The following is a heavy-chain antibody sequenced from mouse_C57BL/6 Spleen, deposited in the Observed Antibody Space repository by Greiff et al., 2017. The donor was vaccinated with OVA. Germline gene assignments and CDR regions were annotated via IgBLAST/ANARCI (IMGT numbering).Heavy chain of an antibody. Sequence: VQLQQSGPELVKPGASVKMSCKASGYTFTDYNMHWVKQSHGKSLEWIGYINPNNGGTSYNQKFKGKATLTVNKSSSTAYMELRSLTSEDSAVYYCAGSGSSFYWYFDVWGTGTTVTVSS. CDR3: AGSGSSFYWYFDV. D-gene: IGHD1-1*01. CDR1: GYTFTDYN. CDR2: INPNNGGT. J-gene: IGHJ1*03. V-gene: IGHV1-22*01.